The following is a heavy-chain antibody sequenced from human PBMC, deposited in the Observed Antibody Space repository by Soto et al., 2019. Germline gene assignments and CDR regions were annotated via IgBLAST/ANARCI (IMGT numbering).Heavy chain of an antibody. J-gene: IGHJ5*02. CDR1: GYTFTSYY. V-gene: IGHV1-46*01. Sequence: ASVKVSCKASGYTFTSYYMHWVRQAPGQGLEWMGIINPSGGSTSYAQKFQGRVTMTRDTSTSTVYMELSSLRSEDTAVYYCARAGETTSAYYDFWSGYYNHWFDPWGQGTLVTVSS. CDR3: ARAGETTSAYYDFWSGYYNHWFDP. CDR2: INPSGGST. D-gene: IGHD3-3*01.